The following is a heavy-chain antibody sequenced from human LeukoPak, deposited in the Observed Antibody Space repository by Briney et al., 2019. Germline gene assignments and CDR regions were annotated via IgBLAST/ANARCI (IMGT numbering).Heavy chain of an antibody. V-gene: IGHV4-39*07. J-gene: IGHJ4*02. D-gene: IGHD3-9*01. CDR1: GGSISSSSYY. CDR2: IYYSGST. Sequence: SETLSLTCTVSGGSISSSSYYWGWIRQPPGKGLEWIGSIYYSGSTYYNPSLKSRVTISVDTSKNQFSLKLSSVTAADTAVYYCARVQKQPHPYYDILTGYPPMVASFDYWGQGTLVTVSS. CDR3: ARVQKQPHPYYDILTGYPPMVASFDY.